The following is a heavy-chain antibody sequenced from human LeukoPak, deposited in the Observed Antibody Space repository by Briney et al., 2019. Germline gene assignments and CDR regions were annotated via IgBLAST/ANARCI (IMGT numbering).Heavy chain of an antibody. CDR1: GASISSGGYY. Sequence: SETLSLTCTVSGASISSGGYYWSWIRQHPGKGLEWIGYIYYSGSTYYNPSLKSRVTISVDTSKNQFSLKLSSVTAADTAVYYCARGVAAAGRRNNWFDPWGQGTLVTVSS. CDR2: IYYSGST. CDR3: ARGVAAAGRRNNWFDP. J-gene: IGHJ5*02. V-gene: IGHV4-31*03. D-gene: IGHD6-13*01.